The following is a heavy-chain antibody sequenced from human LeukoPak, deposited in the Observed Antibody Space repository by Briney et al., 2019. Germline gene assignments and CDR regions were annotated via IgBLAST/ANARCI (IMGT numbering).Heavy chain of an antibody. D-gene: IGHD5-18*01. Sequence: GGSLRLSCAASGFTFSKYGMHWVRQAPGKGLEWVAFIRFDGSNKYYADSVKGRFTISRDNAKNSLYLQMNSLRAEDTAVYYCARDTYSYGFNWFDPWGQGTLVTVSS. CDR2: IRFDGSNK. CDR1: GFTFSKYG. V-gene: IGHV3-30*02. CDR3: ARDTYSYGFNWFDP. J-gene: IGHJ5*02.